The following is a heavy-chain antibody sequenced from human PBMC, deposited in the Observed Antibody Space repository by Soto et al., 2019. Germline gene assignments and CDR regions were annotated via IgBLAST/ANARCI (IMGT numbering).Heavy chain of an antibody. CDR2: IIPIFGTA. CDR3: ARSTGIAVAGSPGANWFDP. D-gene: IGHD6-19*01. CDR1: GGTFSSYA. V-gene: IGHV1-69*01. Sequence: QVQLVQSGAEVKKPGSSVKVSCKASGGTFSSYAISWVRQAPGHGLEWMGGIIPIFGTANYAQKCQGRVTITAGESTSTAYMELSSLRSEDTAVYYCARSTGIAVAGSPGANWFDPWGQGTLVTVSS. J-gene: IGHJ5*02.